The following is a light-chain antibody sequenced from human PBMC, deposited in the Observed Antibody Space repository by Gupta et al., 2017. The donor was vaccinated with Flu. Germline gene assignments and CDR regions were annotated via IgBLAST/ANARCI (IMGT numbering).Light chain of an antibody. CDR2: RND. CDR3: AVWDADLRGQV. CDR1: TSNIGSNN. J-gene: IGLJ3*02. V-gene: IGLV1-47*01. Sequence: TSNIGSNNVHWYKQVPGSAPKLVIERNDQWPSGVPDRFSGSKSGISASLAISGLRSEDEGDYYCAVWDADLRGQVFGGGTKVTVV.